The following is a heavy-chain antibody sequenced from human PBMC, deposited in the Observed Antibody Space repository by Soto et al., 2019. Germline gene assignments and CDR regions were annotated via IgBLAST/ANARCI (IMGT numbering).Heavy chain of an antibody. V-gene: IGHV4-59*08. Sequence: SETLSLTCTVSGGSISSYYWSWIRQPPGKGLEWIGYIYYSGSTNYNPSLKSRVTISVDTSKNQFSLKLSSVTAADTAVYYCARQWGNGIIDYFDYWGQGTLVTVSS. CDR1: GGSISSYY. CDR2: IYYSGST. CDR3: ARQWGNGIIDYFDY. D-gene: IGHD3-16*01. J-gene: IGHJ4*02.